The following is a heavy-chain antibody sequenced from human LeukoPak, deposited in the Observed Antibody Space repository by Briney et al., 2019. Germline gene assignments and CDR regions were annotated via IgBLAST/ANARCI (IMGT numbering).Heavy chain of an antibody. Sequence: GGSLRLSCAASGFTFSDYYMSWIRQAPGKGLEWVSYISSSGSTIYYADSVKGRFTISRDNAKNSLYLQMNSLRAEDTAVYYCASNYWYYHGSGSDDAFDIWGQGTMVTVSS. CDR1: GFTFSDYY. V-gene: IGHV3-11*01. CDR3: ASNYWYYHGSGSDDAFDI. CDR2: ISSSGSTI. J-gene: IGHJ3*02. D-gene: IGHD3-10*01.